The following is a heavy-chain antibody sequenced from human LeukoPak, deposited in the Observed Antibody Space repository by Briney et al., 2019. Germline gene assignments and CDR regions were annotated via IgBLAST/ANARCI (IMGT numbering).Heavy chain of an antibody. CDR3: AKPYQDTAMVTDY. D-gene: IGHD5-18*01. CDR2: MLGDGEKE. Sequence: PGRSLRLSCATSGFIFSAYTVHWVRQAPGKGLEWVALMLGDGEKEHYADSVKGRFTISRDNSKNTLYLQMNSLRAEDTAVYYCAKPYQDTAMVTDYWGQGTLVTVSS. V-gene: IGHV3-30-3*02. CDR1: GFIFSAYT. J-gene: IGHJ4*02.